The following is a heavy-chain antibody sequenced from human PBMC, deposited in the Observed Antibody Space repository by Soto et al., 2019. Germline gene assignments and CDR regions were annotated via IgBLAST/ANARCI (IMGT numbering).Heavy chain of an antibody. CDR2: IYYSGST. V-gene: IGHV4-61*03. CDR3: ASGSSRWSSFDY. D-gene: IGHD6-13*01. J-gene: IGHJ4*02. CDR1: GGSISSGGHY. Sequence: SETLSLTCPVSGGSISSGGHYWSWIRQHPGKGLEWIGYIYYSGSTNYNPSLKSRVTISLDTSKNHFSLKVSSVTAADTAVYYCASGSSRWSSFDYWGQGTLVTVSS.